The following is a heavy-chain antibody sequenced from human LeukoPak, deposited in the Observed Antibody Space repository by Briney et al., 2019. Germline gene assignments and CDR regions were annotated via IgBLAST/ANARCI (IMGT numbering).Heavy chain of an antibody. J-gene: IGHJ4*02. CDR2: IRRKGYGGTT. CDR3: AREAEMTTIYYFDY. V-gene: IGHV3-49*04. CDR1: GFTFGDYA. D-gene: IGHD5-24*01. Sequence: GGSLRLSCTTSGFTFGDYAMSWVRQAPGKGLEGVGFIRRKGYGGTTEYAASVKGGFTISRDDSKSIAYLQMNTLKTEDTAVYYCAREAEMTTIYYFDYWGQGTLVTVSS.